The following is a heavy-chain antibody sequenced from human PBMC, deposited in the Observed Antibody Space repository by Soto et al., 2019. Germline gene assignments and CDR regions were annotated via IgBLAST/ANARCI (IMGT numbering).Heavy chain of an antibody. J-gene: IGHJ3*02. CDR2: IWYDGSNT. Sequence: QVQLVESGGGVVQPGRSLRLSCAASGFTFSSDGMHWVRQAPGKGLEWVAVIWYDGSNTYYADSVKGRFTSARDNSKNTLYLQMNSLRAEDTAVYYCARKAERAPEYDYGDAFDIWGQGTMVTVSS. CDR3: ARKAERAPEYDYGDAFDI. D-gene: IGHD4-17*01. V-gene: IGHV3-33*01. CDR1: GFTFSSDG.